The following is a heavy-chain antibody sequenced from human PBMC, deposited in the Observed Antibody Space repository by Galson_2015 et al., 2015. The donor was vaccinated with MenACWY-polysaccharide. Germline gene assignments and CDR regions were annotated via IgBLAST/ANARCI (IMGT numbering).Heavy chain of an antibody. CDR1: GYKFTSYD. D-gene: IGHD2-21*01. Sequence: SVKVSCKASGYKFTSYDINWVRQATGQGLEWMGWMNPNSGSTGYAQKFQGRVTMTSSSAMSTAFMELSSLRSEDTAVYYCARIIARKYTFADSWGQGTLVTLSS. J-gene: IGHJ4*02. CDR2: MNPNSGST. CDR3: ARIIARKYTFADS. V-gene: IGHV1-8*01.